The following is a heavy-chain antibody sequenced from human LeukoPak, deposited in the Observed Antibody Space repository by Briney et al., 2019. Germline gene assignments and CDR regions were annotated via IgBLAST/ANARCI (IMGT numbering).Heavy chain of an antibody. CDR1: GYTFTSYD. D-gene: IGHD6-13*01. CDR3: ARVYSSSWHYYYYGMDV. V-gene: IGHV1-8*01. J-gene: IGHJ6*02. Sequence: ASVEVSCKASGYTFTSYDTNWVRQATGQGLEWMGWMNPNSGNTGYAQKFRGRVTMTRNTSISTAYMELSSLRSEDTAVYYCARVYSSSWHYYYYGMDVWGQGTTVTVSS. CDR2: MNPNSGNT.